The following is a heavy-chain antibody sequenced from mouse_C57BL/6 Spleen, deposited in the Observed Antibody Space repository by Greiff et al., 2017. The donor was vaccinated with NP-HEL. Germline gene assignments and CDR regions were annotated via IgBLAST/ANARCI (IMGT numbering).Heavy chain of an antibody. Sequence: VQLQQSGAELVRPGASVKLSCTASGFNIKDDYMHWVKQRPEQGLEWIGWIDPENGDTEYASKFQGKATITADTSSNTAYLQLSSLTSEDTAVYYCTYYGSSPWFAYWGQGTPVTVSA. J-gene: IGHJ3*01. CDR1: GFNIKDDY. CDR3: TYYGSSPWFAY. V-gene: IGHV14-4*01. D-gene: IGHD1-1*01. CDR2: IDPENGDT.